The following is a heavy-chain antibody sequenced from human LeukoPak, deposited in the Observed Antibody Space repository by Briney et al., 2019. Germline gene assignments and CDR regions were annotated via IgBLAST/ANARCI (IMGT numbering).Heavy chain of an antibody. CDR2: ISYDGSNK. D-gene: IGHD2-21*02. CDR1: GFTFSSYA. CDR3: ARDLCGGDCYFFYYYGMDV. Sequence: GGSLRLSCAASGFTFSSYAMHWVRQAPGKGLEWVAVISYDGSNKYYADSVKGRFTISRDNSKNTLCLQMNSLRAEDMAVYYCARDLCGGDCYFFYYYGMDVWGQGTTVTVSS. V-gene: IGHV3-30-3*01. J-gene: IGHJ6*02.